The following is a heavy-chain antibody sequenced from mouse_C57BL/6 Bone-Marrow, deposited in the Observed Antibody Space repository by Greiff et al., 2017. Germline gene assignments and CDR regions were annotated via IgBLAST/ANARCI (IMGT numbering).Heavy chain of an antibody. Sequence: QVQLQQPGAELVKPGASVKMSCKASGYTFTSYWITWVKQRPGQGLEWIGDIYPGSGSTNYNEKFKSKATLTVDTSSSTAYMQLSSLTSEDSAVYYWARSVCYYEYFDVWGTGTTVTVAS. CDR3: ARSVCYYEYFDV. J-gene: IGHJ1*03. V-gene: IGHV1-55*01. CDR1: GYTFTSYW. D-gene: IGHD2-4*01. CDR2: IYPGSGST.